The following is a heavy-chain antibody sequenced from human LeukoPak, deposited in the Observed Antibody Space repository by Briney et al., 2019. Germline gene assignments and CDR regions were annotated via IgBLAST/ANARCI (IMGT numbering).Heavy chain of an antibody. CDR3: TKPISHYVDRRGYAPDVFHI. V-gene: IGHV3-30*18. J-gene: IGHJ3*02. Sequence: GGSLRLSCAASGFTFSNYWLAWARRAPGKGLEWVAVISYDGSDNYYADSVKGRFTISRDNSKNTLYLQMNSLRTEDAAMYYCTKPISHYVDRRGYAPDVFHIWGQGTMVTVSS. CDR2: ISYDGSDN. D-gene: IGHD3-22*01. CDR1: GFTFSNYW.